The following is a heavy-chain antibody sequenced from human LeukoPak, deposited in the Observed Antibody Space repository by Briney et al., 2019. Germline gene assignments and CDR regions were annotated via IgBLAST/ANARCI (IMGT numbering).Heavy chain of an antibody. CDR2: IKEDGSEK. CDR1: GFSFSSHW. D-gene: IGHD5-18*01. V-gene: IGHV3-7*01. Sequence: GGSLRLSCAASGFSFSSHWMRWARQAPGEGLEWVANIKEDGSEKPFVDSVKGRFTISRDNAKNLLFLQMKSLRAEDTAVYYCVRDVKGPLSSQHFDYWGQGTLVAVSS. CDR3: VRDVKGPLSSQHFDY. J-gene: IGHJ4*02.